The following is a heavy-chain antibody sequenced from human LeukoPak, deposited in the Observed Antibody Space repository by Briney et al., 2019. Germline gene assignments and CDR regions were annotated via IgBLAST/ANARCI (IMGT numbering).Heavy chain of an antibody. V-gene: IGHV4-39*07. CDR2: IYYSGTT. CDR1: GGSISSNSDY. D-gene: IGHD1-14*01. J-gene: IGHJ5*02. Sequence: SETLSLTCTVSGGSISSNSDYWGWIRQPPGKGLEWIGSIYYSGTTYYNPSLKSRVTISVDTSRNQFSLNLSSMTAADTAVYYCARGRPYNVGLPPWFDPWGQRTLVTVSS. CDR3: ARGRPYNVGLPPWFDP.